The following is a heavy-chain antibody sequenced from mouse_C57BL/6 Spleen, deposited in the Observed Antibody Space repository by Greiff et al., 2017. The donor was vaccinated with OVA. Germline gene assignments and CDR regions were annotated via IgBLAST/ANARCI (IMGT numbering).Heavy chain of an antibody. D-gene: IGHD3-2*02. J-gene: IGHJ2*01. V-gene: IGHV3-6*01. CDR1: GYSITSGYY. Sequence: EVQLQESGPGLVKPSQSLSLTCSVTGYSITSGYYWNWIRQFPGNKLEWMGYISYDGSNNYNPSLKNRISITRDTSKNQFFLKLNSVTTEDTATYYCARTVDSSGYVPFDYWGQGTTLTVSS. CDR2: ISYDGSN. CDR3: ARTVDSSGYVPFDY.